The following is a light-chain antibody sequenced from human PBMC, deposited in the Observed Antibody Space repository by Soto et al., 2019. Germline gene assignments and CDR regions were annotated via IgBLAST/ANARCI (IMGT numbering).Light chain of an antibody. Sequence: EIVLTQSRCTLSLSPGERATLSCRASQIVSSSYLAWYQQKPGQAHGLLIYGASSRATGIPDRFSGSESGTEFTLTSIRMEAGDFAVYYCQQSGSAPGAFGLETRGEI. CDR1: QIVSSSY. CDR2: GAS. CDR3: QQSGSAPGA. V-gene: IGKV3-20*01. J-gene: IGKJ1*01.